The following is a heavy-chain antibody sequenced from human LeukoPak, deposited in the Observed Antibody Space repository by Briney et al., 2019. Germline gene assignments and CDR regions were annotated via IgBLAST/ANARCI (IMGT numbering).Heavy chain of an antibody. D-gene: IGHD3-22*01. CDR3: ARDPPYYYDSSGYEGGDY. V-gene: IGHV3-48*03. J-gene: IGHJ4*02. Sequence: GGSMRLSCAASGFTFSSYEMNWVRQAPGKWPEWVSYISSSGSTIYYADSVKGRFTISRDNAKNSLYLQMYSLRAEDTAVYYCARDPPYYYDSSGYEGGDYWGQGTLVTVSS. CDR1: GFTFSSYE. CDR2: ISSSGSTI.